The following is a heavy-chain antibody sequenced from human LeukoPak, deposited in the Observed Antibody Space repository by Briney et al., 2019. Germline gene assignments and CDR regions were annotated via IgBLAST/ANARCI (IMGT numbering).Heavy chain of an antibody. V-gene: IGHV3-53*01. J-gene: IGHJ4*02. CDR1: GFSVSSNY. Sequence: GGSLRLSCAASGFSVSSNYMSWVRHAPGKGLEWVSVIYSGDRAYYADSVKGRFTISRDNSKNTLYLQMSSLRAEDTAVCYCAGSNYDILTGYSPYFDYWGQGTLVTVSS. CDR3: AGSNYDILTGYSPYFDY. D-gene: IGHD3-9*01. CDR2: IYSGDRA.